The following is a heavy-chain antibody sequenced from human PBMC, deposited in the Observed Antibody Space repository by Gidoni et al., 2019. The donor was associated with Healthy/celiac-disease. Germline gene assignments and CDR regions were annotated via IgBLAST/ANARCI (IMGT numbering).Heavy chain of an antibody. V-gene: IGHV4-34*01. D-gene: IGHD6-13*01. CDR3: ARGGSIAAAGTGY. CDR2: INHSGST. Sequence: QVQLQQWCAGLLKPSETLSLTCAVYGRSFSVYYWSWIRQPPGKGMEWIGEINHSGSTNYNPSLKSRVTISVDTSKNQFSLKLSSVTAADTAVYYCARGGSIAAAGTGYWGQGTLVTVSS. J-gene: IGHJ4*02. CDR1: GRSFSVYY.